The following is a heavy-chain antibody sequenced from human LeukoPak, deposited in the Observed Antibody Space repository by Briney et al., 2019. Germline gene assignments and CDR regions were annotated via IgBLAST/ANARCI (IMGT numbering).Heavy chain of an antibody. CDR2: IDISGDVT. CDR3: AKDRPLYYYDSSGYPNFDY. CDR1: GFAFSSDA. V-gene: IGHV3-23*01. J-gene: IGHJ4*02. D-gene: IGHD3-22*01. Sequence: GGSLTLSCAASGFAFSSDAMTWVRQTPGKGLEWVSTIDISGDVTNYADSVKGRFTISRDNSKNTLYLQMNSLRAEDTAVYYCAKDRPLYYYDSSGYPNFDYWGQGTLVTVSS.